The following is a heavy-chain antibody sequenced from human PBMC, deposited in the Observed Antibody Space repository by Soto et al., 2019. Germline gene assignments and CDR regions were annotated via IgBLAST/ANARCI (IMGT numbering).Heavy chain of an antibody. J-gene: IGHJ4*02. CDR1: GGSISSYY. CDR3: ARRYGYYFDY. Sequence: QVQLQESGPGLVKPSETLSLTCTVSGGSISSYYWSWIRQPPGKGLEWIGYIYYSGSTNYNPSLKSRVTISVDTSKNQLSLKLSSVTAADTAVYHCARRYGYYFDYWGQGTLVTVSS. CDR2: IYYSGST. D-gene: IGHD4-17*01. V-gene: IGHV4-59*08.